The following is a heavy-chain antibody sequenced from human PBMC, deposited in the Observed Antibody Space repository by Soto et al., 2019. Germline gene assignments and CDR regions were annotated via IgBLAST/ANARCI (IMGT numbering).Heavy chain of an antibody. CDR1: GGSISSTSYY. CDR2: IYYSGST. J-gene: IGHJ4*02. CDR3: ASSYYYGSGGFDY. D-gene: IGHD3-10*01. Sequence: PSECLSLTCTVSGGSISSTSYYWGWIRQPPGKGLEWIGSIYYSGSTYYNPSLKSRVTISVDTSKNQFSLKLSSVTAADTAVYYCASSYYYGSGGFDYWGQGTLVTVSS. V-gene: IGHV4-39*01.